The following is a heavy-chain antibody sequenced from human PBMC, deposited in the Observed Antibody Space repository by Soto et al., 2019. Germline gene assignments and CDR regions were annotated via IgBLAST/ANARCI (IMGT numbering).Heavy chain of an antibody. CDR3: ARGRGMDV. V-gene: IGHV3-7*01. J-gene: IGHJ6*02. CDR1: GFTFSISW. CDR2: IKQDGSEK. Sequence: PAGSLRLSCAASGFTFSISWMSWVRQAQGKGLEWVANIKQDGSEKYYVDSVKGRFTISRDNAKNSLYLQMNSLRAEDTAVYYCARGRGMDVWGQGTTVTVSS.